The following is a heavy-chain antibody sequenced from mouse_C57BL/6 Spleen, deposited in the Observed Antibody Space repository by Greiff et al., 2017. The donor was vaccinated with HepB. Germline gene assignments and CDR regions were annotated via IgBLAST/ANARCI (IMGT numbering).Heavy chain of an antibody. CDR1: GYTFTSYW. CDR3: ARADYGNYASFAY. Sequence: QVQLQQPGAELVMPGASVKLSCKASGYTFTSYWMHWVKQRPGQGLEWIGEIDPSDSYTNYNQKFKGKSTLTVDKSSSTAYMQLSSLTSEDSAVYYCARADYGNYASFAYWGQGTLVTVSA. CDR2: IDPSDSYT. D-gene: IGHD2-1*01. J-gene: IGHJ3*01. V-gene: IGHV1-69*01.